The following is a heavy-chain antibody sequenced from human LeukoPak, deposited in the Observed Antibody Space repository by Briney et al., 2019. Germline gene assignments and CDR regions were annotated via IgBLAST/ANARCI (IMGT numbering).Heavy chain of an antibody. V-gene: IGHV1-69*13. J-gene: IGHJ6*03. CDR1: GGTFSSYA. CDR3: ARDRVGGYYMDV. D-gene: IGHD3-16*01. CDR2: IIPIFGTA. Sequence: SVKVSCKASGGTFSSYAISWVRQAPGQGLEWMGGIIPIFGTANYAQKFQGRVTITADESTSTAYMELSSLRSEDTAVYYCARDRVGGYYMDVWGKGTTVTVSS.